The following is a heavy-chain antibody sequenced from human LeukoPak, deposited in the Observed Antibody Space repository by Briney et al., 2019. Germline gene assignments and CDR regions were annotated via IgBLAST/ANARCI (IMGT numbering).Heavy chain of an antibody. CDR3: AGGGGYLIDY. V-gene: IGHV3-7*01. CDR1: RFTFNSYW. Sequence: SGGSVRLSCTASRFTFNSYWMNWVRQVPGKELEWVAIIKSDGTEEHYLDSVKGRFTISRDNANNLLFLQMHNLRAEDTAVYYCAGGGGYLIDYWGQGTLVTVFS. D-gene: IGHD3-22*01. J-gene: IGHJ4*02. CDR2: IKSDGTEE.